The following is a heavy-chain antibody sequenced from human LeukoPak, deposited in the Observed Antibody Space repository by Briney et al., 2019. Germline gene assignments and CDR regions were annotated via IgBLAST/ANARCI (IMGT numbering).Heavy chain of an antibody. CDR1: GYTFTGYY. Sequence: GASVKVSCEASGYTFTGYYMHWVRQAPGQGVEWMGWISPYNGNTNYAQRFQGRVTMTTDTSTSTAYMELRSLRFDDTAVYYCARDGGYFDYWGRGTLVTVSS. V-gene: IGHV1-18*04. CDR3: ARDGGYFDY. CDR2: ISPYNGNT. J-gene: IGHJ4*02.